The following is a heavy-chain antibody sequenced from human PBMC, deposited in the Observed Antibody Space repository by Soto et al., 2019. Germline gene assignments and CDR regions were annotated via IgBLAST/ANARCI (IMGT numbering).Heavy chain of an antibody. V-gene: IGHV4-31*03. CDR1: GGSISSGDYY. J-gene: IGHJ5*02. Sequence: PSETLSLTCTVSGGSISSGDYYWSWIRQHPGKGLEWIGYIYYGGSTNYNPSLKSRVTMSIDTAKDQFSLNLKSVTPADTAVYFCARGVVTTPAPGWFDLWGPGILGTVSS. D-gene: IGHD3-22*01. CDR3: ARGVVTTPAPGWFDL. CDR2: IYYGGST.